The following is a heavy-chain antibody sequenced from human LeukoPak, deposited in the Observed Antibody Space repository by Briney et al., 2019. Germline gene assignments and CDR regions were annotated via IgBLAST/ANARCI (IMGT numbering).Heavy chain of an antibody. D-gene: IGHD3-22*01. Sequence: SETLSLTCTVSGGSISSYYWNWIRQPPGKGLEWIGYIYYSGSTNYNPSLKSRVTISVDTSKNQFSLKLSSVTAADTAVYYCAREADSSGYYSIFYFDYWGQGTLVTVSS. CDR2: IYYSGST. CDR3: AREADSSGYYSIFYFDY. J-gene: IGHJ4*02. V-gene: IGHV4-59*01. CDR1: GGSISSYY.